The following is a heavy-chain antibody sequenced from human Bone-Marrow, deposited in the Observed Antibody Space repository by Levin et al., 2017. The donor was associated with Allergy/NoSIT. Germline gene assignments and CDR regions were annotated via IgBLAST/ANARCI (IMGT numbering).Heavy chain of an antibody. CDR2: IRSKAYGGTT. CDR3: TRVAWVSRDFWSGYYRTGEYYDYYMDV. CDR1: GFTFGDYA. V-gene: IGHV3-49*04. D-gene: IGHD3-3*01. J-gene: IGHJ6*03. Sequence: GESLKISCTASGFTFGDYAMSWVRQAPGKGLEWVGFIRSKAYGGTTEYAASVKGRFTISRDDSKSIAYLQMNSLKTEDTAVYYCTRVAWVSRDFWSGYYRTGEYYDYYMDVWGKGTTVTVSS.